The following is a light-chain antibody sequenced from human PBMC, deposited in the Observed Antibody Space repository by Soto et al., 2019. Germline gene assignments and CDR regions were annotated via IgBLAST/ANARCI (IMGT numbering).Light chain of an antibody. Sequence: EIVLTQSPGTLSLSPGERATLSCRASQSVSSTYLAWYQQKPGQAPRLLIYGASSRATGIPDRFSGSGSGKDFTLTISRLEPEDLAVYYCQQYGSSPQTFGQGTKVEIK. CDR3: QQYGSSPQT. V-gene: IGKV3-20*01. J-gene: IGKJ1*01. CDR2: GAS. CDR1: QSVSSTY.